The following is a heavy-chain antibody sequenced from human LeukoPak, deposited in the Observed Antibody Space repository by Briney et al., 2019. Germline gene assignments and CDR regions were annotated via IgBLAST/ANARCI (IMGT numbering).Heavy chain of an antibody. CDR3: ARSRGGYSYVDY. J-gene: IGHJ4*02. CDR2: ISFDGSSK. CDR1: GFTLSSYS. D-gene: IGHD5-18*01. V-gene: IGHV3-30*05. Sequence: SGGSLRLSCAASGFTLSSYSMHWVRQAPGKGLEGVAVISFDGSSKYYADSVKGRFTISRDNSKNTLYLQMHSLRAEDTAVYYCARSRGGYSYVDYWGQGTLVTVSS.